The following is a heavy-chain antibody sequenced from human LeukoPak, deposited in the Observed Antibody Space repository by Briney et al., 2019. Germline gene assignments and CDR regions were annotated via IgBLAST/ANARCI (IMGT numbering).Heavy chain of an antibody. Sequence: SGGSLRLSCAASGFTFSDYTMSWVRQAPGKGLEWVSSISGSGASTYYADSVKGRFTISRDNSKNTLYLQMNSLRAEDTAVYYCANLHYDILTGYIYYFDYWGQGTLVTVSS. CDR2: ISGSGAST. CDR3: ANLHYDILTGYIYYFDY. CDR1: GFTFSDYT. V-gene: IGHV3-23*01. D-gene: IGHD3-9*01. J-gene: IGHJ4*02.